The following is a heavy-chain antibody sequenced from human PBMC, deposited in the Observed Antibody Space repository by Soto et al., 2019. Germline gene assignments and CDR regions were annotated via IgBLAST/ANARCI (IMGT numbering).Heavy chain of an antibody. CDR2: MNPDSGDT. J-gene: IGHJ3*01. D-gene: IGHD6-13*01. CDR3: ARGKYSGNWYVKEAFDV. Sequence: QVQLVQSGAEVKKPGASVKVSCQASGYTFTTFDINWVRQAAGQGLEWLGWMNPDSGDTYYAQHFQGRVTMTRNTSISTAYMELSSLGSEDTAVYFCARGKYSGNWYVKEAFDVWGQGTMVAVSS. CDR1: GYTFTTFD. V-gene: IGHV1-8*01.